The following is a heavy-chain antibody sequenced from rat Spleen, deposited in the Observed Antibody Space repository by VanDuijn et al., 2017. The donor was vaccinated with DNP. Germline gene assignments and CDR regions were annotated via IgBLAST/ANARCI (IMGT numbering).Heavy chain of an antibody. V-gene: IGHV5-31*01. D-gene: IGHD1-4*01. CDR2: ITNTGGST. CDR3: TRVGNYPGISYFDY. J-gene: IGHJ2*01. Sequence: EVQLVESGGGLVQPGRSLKLSCVASGFTFNNYWMTWIRQAPGKGLEWVASITNTGGSTYYPDSVKGRFTISRDNAKSTLYLQMNSLRSEDTATYYCTRVGNYPGISYFDYWGQGVMVTVSS. CDR1: GFTFNNYW.